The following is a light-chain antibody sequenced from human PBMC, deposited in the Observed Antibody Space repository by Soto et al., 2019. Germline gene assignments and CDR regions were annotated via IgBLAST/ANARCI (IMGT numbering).Light chain of an antibody. CDR2: DAS. V-gene: IGKV1-5*01. J-gene: IGKJ5*01. CDR3: QHYASYPVT. Sequence: DIQMTQSPSTLSASVGDRVTITCRASQSIATYLTWYQQKPGKAPKLLIYDASSLKSGVPSRFSGSGSGTEFTLTISSLQPDDFATYYCQHYASYPVTFGQGTRLE. CDR1: QSIATY.